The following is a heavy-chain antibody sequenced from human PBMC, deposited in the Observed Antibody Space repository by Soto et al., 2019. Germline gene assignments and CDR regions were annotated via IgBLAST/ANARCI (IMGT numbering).Heavy chain of an antibody. CDR1: GYSITAGGYY. V-gene: IGHV4-31*03. D-gene: IGHD6-19*01. Sequence: LQESAPGLVKPSQTLSLTCFVSGYSITAGGYYLSWIRHLPGKGLEWIGSFYSSGSIIYNPSLRSRVSISGDTSSNHFSMSLTSVTGADTGRYYCARMYSSGSGWFQPWGQGTLVTVSS. CDR3: ARMYSSGSGWFQP. J-gene: IGHJ5*02. CDR2: FYSSGSI.